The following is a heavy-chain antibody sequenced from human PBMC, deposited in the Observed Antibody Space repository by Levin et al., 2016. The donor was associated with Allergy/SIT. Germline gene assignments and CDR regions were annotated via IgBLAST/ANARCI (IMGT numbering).Heavy chain of an antibody. CDR2: ISSNGGST. CDR3: VKDPYGTYYYDSSGPY. V-gene: IGHV3-64D*08. Sequence: GESLKISCSASGFTFSSYAMHWVRQAPGKGLEYVSAISSNGGSTYYADSVKGRFTISRDNSKNTLYLQMSSLRAEDTAVYYCVKDPYGTYYYDSSGPYWGQGTLVTVSS. J-gene: IGHJ4*02. CDR1: GFTFSSYA. D-gene: IGHD3-22*01.